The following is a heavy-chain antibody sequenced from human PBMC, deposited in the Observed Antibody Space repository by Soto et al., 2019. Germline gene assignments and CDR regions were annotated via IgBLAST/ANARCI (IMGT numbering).Heavy chain of an antibody. CDR3: AREMKGIAAAGDYYYYGMDV. CDR1: GYTFTGSY. V-gene: IGHV1-2*04. J-gene: IGHJ6*02. Sequence: ASVKVSCKASGYTFTGSYMHWVRQAPGQGLEWMGWINPNSGGTNYAQKFQGWVTMTRDTSISTAYMELSRLRSDDTAVYYCAREMKGIAAAGDYYYYGMDVWGQGTTVTVSS. D-gene: IGHD6-13*01. CDR2: INPNSGGT.